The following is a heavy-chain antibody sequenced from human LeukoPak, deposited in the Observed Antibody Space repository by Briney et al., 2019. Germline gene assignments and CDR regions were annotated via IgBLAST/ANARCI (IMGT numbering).Heavy chain of an antibody. Sequence: GGSLRLSCAASGFTFSSSAMSWVRQAPGKGLEWVSAISGSGGSTYYADSVKGRFTISRDNSKNTLYLQMNSLRAEDTAVYYCAKGGSGGPYYYDSSGYPYYFDYWGQGTLVTVSS. J-gene: IGHJ4*02. CDR3: AKGGSGGPYYYDSSGYPYYFDY. CDR2: ISGSGGST. D-gene: IGHD3-22*01. V-gene: IGHV3-23*01. CDR1: GFTFSSSA.